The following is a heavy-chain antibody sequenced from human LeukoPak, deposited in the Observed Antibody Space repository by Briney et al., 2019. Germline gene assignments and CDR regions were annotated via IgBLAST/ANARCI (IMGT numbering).Heavy chain of an antibody. CDR1: GLTFSSYS. V-gene: IGHV3-21*01. J-gene: IGHJ4*02. D-gene: IGHD3-10*01. CDR3: ARVTGSGSYYNLDY. CDR2: ISSSSSYI. Sequence: PGGSLRLSCAASGLTFSSYSMNWVRQAPGKGLEWVSSISSSSSYIYYADSMKGRFTISRDNAKNSLYLQMNSLRAEDTAVYYCARVTGSGSYYNLDYWGQGTLVTVSS.